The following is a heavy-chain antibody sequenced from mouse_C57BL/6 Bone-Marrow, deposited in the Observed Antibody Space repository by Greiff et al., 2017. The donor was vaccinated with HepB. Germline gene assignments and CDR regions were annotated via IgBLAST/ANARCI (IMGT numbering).Heavy chain of an antibody. Sequence: EVQLQQSGPVLVKPGASVKMSCKASGYTFTDYYMNWVKQSHGKSLEWIGVINPYNGGTSYNQKLKGKATLTVDKSSSTAYMELNSLTSEDSAVYYCARGRGLRRGDYWGQGTSVTVSS. CDR1: GYTFTDYY. CDR2: INPYNGGT. J-gene: IGHJ4*01. CDR3: ARGRGLRRGDY. D-gene: IGHD2-4*01. V-gene: IGHV1-19*01.